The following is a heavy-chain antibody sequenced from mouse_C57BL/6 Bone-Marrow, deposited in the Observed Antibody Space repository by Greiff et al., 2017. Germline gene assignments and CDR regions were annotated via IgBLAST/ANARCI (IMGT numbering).Heavy chain of an antibody. CDR3: ARPITTVERYAMDY. CDR1: GFNIKDYY. D-gene: IGHD1-1*01. V-gene: IGHV14-2*01. J-gene: IGHJ4*01. Sequence: EVQLQQSGAELVKPGASVKLSCTASGFNIKDYYMHWVKQRTEQGLEWIGRIDPEDGETKYAPKFLGKATITADTSSNTAYLQLSSLTSEDTAVYYCARPITTVERYAMDYWGQGTSVTVAS. CDR2: IDPEDGET.